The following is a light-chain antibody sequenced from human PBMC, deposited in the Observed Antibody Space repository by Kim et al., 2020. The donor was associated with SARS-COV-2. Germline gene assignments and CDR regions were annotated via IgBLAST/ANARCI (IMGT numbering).Light chain of an antibody. Sequence: QSALTQPASVSGSPGQSITISCTGTSSDVGSYNLVSWYQQHPGKAPKLMIYEVSKRPSGVSDRFSGSKSATTASLTISGLQAEDEADYYCCSYAGSSTTVFGGGTKVTVL. CDR3: CSYAGSSTTV. J-gene: IGLJ2*01. CDR1: SSDVGSYNL. CDR2: EVS. V-gene: IGLV2-23*02.